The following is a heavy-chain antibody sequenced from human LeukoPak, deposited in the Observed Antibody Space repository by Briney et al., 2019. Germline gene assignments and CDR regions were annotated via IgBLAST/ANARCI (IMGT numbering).Heavy chain of an antibody. J-gene: IGHJ4*02. CDR2: IYYSGST. V-gene: IGHV4-59*01. Sequence: SETLSLTCTVSGGSISSYYWSWIRQPPGKGLEWIGYIYYSGSTNYNPSLKSRVTISVDTSKNQFSLKLSSVTAADTAVYYCAQGLGYWGQGTLVTVSS. CDR1: GGSISSYY. CDR3: AQGLGY.